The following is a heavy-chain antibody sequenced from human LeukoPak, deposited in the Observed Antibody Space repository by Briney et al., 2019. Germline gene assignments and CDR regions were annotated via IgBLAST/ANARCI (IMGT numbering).Heavy chain of an antibody. V-gene: IGHV4-39*01. CDR3: ARHPRLRYFDWGAEYLQH. CDR1: GGSISSSSYY. D-gene: IGHD3-9*01. CDR2: IYYSGST. Sequence: SETLSLTCTVSGGSISSSSYYWGWIRQPPGKGLEWIGSIYYSGSTYYNPSLKSRVTISVDTSKNQFSLKLSSVTAADTAVYYCARHPRLRYFDWGAEYLQHWGQGTLVTVSS. J-gene: IGHJ1*01.